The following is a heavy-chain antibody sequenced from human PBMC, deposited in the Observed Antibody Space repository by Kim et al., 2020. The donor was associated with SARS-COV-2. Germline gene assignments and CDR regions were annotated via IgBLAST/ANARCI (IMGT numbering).Heavy chain of an antibody. CDR2: ISSSSSYI. V-gene: IGHV3-21*01. Sequence: GGSLRLSCAASGFTFSSYSMNWVRQAPGKGLEWVSSISSSSSYIYYADSVKGRFTISRDNAKNSLYLQMNSLRAEDTAVYYCAGSYSSSFSLKYYFDYWGQGTLVTVSS. CDR1: GFTFSSYS. J-gene: IGHJ4*02. D-gene: IGHD6-13*01. CDR3: AGSYSSSFSLKYYFDY.